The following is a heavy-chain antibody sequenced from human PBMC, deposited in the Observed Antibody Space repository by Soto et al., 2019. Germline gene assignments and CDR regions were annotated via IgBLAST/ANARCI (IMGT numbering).Heavy chain of an antibody. D-gene: IGHD6-13*01. CDR1: GGSISSGGYY. V-gene: IGHV4-31*03. Sequence: QVQLQESGPGLVKPSQTLSLTCTVSGGSISSGGYYWSWIRQHPGKGLEWSGYIYYSGSTYYNPSLKSRVTISVDTSKNQFSLKLSSVTAADTAVYYCARRIAAAAYYYYYGMDVWGQGTTVTVSS. CDR2: IYYSGST. J-gene: IGHJ6*02. CDR3: ARRIAAAAYYYYYGMDV.